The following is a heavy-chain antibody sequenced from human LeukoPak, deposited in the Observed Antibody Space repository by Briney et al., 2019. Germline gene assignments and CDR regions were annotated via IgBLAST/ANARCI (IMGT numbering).Heavy chain of an antibody. CDR3: ARDDRVGAFDY. CDR2: ISSSSSSYI. V-gene: IGHV3-21*01. D-gene: IGHD1-26*01. J-gene: IGHJ4*02. CDR1: GGSFGDYH. Sequence: PSETLSLTCALYGGSFGDYHWSWIRQPPGKGLEWVSSISSSSSSYIYYADSVKGRFTISRDNSKNTLYLQMNSLRVEDTAVYYCARDDRVGAFDYWGQGTLVTVSS.